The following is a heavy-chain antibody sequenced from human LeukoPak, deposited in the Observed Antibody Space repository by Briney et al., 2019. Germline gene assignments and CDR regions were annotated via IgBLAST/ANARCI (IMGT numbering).Heavy chain of an antibody. D-gene: IGHD4-23*01. CDR1: GGTFSSYA. J-gene: IGHJ6*03. V-gene: IGHV1-69*05. CDR3: AGDYGGNTYYMDV. Sequence: SVKVSCKASGGTFSSYAISWVRQAPGQGLEWMGGIIPIFGTANYAQKFQGRVTITTDESTSTAYMELSSPRSEDTAVYYCAGDYGGNTYYMDVWGKGTTVTVSS. CDR2: IIPIFGTA.